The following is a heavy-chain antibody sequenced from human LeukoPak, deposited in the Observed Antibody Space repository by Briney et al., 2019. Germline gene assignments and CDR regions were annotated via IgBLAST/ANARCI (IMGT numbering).Heavy chain of an antibody. D-gene: IGHD4-23*01. J-gene: IGHJ4*02. Sequence: GGSLRLSCAASGFSFSTYSMNWVRQAPGKGLEWVSYISSSGSTIYYADSVKGRFTISRDNAKNSLYLQMNSLRAEDTAVYYCARDYGGSSPFDYWGQGTLVTVSS. CDR1: GFSFSTYS. V-gene: IGHV3-48*04. CDR2: ISSSGSTI. CDR3: ARDYGGSSPFDY.